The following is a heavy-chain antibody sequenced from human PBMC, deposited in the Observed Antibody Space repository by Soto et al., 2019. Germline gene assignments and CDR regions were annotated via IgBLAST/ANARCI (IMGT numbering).Heavy chain of an antibody. D-gene: IGHD1-7*01. J-gene: IGHJ4*02. V-gene: IGHV4-30-4*01. CDR3: ARDHYGGNYQSHFDY. CDR1: GCSISSGDYY. CDR2: IYYSGST. Sequence: SETLSLTCTVSGCSISSGDYYWSWIRQPPGKGLEWIGYIYYSGSTYYNPSLKSRVTISVDTSKNQFSLKLSSVTAADTAVYYCARDHYGGNYQSHFDYWGQGTLVTVSS.